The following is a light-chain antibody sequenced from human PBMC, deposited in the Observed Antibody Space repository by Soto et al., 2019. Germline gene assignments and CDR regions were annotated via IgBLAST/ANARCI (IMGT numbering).Light chain of an antibody. CDR1: SGSIASNY. CDR3: QSYDATNQV. V-gene: IGLV6-57*01. CDR2: EDN. J-gene: IGLJ3*02. Sequence: NFMLTQPHSVSESPGKTVTISCTRSSGSIASNYVQWYQQRPGSSPTTVIYEDNQRPSGVPDRFSGSIDSSSNSASLTISGLETEDEPDYYCQSYDATNQVFGGGTKLTVL.